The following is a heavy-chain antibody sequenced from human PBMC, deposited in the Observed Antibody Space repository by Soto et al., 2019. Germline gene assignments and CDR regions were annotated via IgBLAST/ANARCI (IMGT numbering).Heavy chain of an antibody. Sequence: PSETLSLTCTVSGGSISSYYWSWIRQPAGKGLEWIGRIYTSGSTNYNPSLKSRVTMSVDTSKNQFSLKLSSVTAADTAVYYCARAGYSSQKKYHYYYYGMEVWGQGTTVTVYS. D-gene: IGHD6-13*01. J-gene: IGHJ6*02. V-gene: IGHV4-4*07. CDR1: GGSISSYY. CDR3: ARAGYSSQKKYHYYYYGMEV. CDR2: IYTSGST.